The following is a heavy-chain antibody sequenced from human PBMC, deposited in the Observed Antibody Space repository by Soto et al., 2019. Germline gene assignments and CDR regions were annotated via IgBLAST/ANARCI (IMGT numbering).Heavy chain of an antibody. CDR2: IIPIFGTA. V-gene: IGHV1-69*13. J-gene: IGHJ1*01. CDR3: ARDSQAFGPSGFFQH. D-gene: IGHD3-10*01. Sequence: LQAGGEVKKPGASVKVSCKASGGTFSSYAISWVRQAPGQGLEWMGGIIPIFGTANYAQKFQGRVTITADESTSTAYMELSSLRSEDTAVYYCARDSQAFGPSGFFQHWGQGTLVTVSS. CDR1: GGTFSSYA.